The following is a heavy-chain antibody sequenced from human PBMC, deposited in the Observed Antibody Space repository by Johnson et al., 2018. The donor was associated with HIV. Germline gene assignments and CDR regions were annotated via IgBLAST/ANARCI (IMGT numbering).Heavy chain of an antibody. CDR3: AREGGQWLVSSAFDI. CDR2: IYSGGST. J-gene: IGHJ3*02. D-gene: IGHD6-19*01. Sequence: EVQLVESGGGLVQPGGSLRLSCAASGFSVSSKYMSWVRQAPGKGLEWVSVIYSGGSTFYADSVKGRFTISRDNSGNTLYLQMDSLRVEDTAVYYCAREGGQWLVSSAFDIWGQGTMVTVSS. CDR1: GFSVSSKY. V-gene: IGHV3-66*01.